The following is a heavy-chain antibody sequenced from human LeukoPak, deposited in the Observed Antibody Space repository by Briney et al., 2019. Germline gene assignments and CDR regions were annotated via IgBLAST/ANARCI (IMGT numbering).Heavy chain of an antibody. Sequence: ASVKVSCKASGYTFTGYYMHWVRQAPGQGLEWMGWINPNSGGTNYAQKFQGWVTMTRDTSISTAYMELSRLRSDDTAVYYCARGAIAVAARSADNGAFDIWGQGTMVTVSS. CDR3: ARGAIAVAARSADNGAFDI. CDR2: INPNSGGT. CDR1: GYTFTGYY. V-gene: IGHV1-2*04. J-gene: IGHJ3*02. D-gene: IGHD6-19*01.